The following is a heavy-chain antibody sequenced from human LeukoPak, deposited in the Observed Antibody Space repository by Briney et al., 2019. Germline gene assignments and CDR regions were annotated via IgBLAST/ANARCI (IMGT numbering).Heavy chain of an antibody. CDR3: ARQYCSGGSCHPGDI. CDR1: GGSISSYY. V-gene: IGHV4-59*08. J-gene: IGHJ3*02. CDR2: IYYSGST. D-gene: IGHD2-15*01. Sequence: SETLSLTCTVSGGSISSYYWSWIRQPLGKGLEWIGYIYYSGSTNYNPSLKSRVTISVDTSKNQFSLKLSSVTAADTAVYYCARQYCSGGSCHPGDIWGQGTMVTVSS.